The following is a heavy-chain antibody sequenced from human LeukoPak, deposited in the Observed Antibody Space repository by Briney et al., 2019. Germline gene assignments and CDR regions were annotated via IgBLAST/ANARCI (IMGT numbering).Heavy chain of an antibody. CDR3: ARVSYCSSTSCLVP. Sequence: ASVKVSCKASGYTFTGYYMHWVRQAPGQGLEWMGWINPNSGGINYAQKFQGRVTMTRDTSISTAYMELSRLRSDDTAVYYCARVSYCSSTSCLVPWGQGTLVTVSS. CDR2: INPNSGGI. D-gene: IGHD2-2*01. J-gene: IGHJ5*02. CDR1: GYTFTGYY. V-gene: IGHV1-2*02.